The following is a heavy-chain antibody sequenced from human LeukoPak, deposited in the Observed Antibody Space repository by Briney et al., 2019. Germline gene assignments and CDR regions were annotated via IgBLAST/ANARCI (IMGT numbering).Heavy chain of an antibody. D-gene: IGHD3-22*01. CDR3: ARVGQDFITLGTWAFDI. J-gene: IGHJ3*02. CDR2: TYYRSKWFH. CDR1: GDSVSTNITA. Sequence: SQTLSLTCAISGDSVSTNITAWNWIRQSPSRGLEWLGRTYYRSKWFHDYAVSVKSRITINPETSKNQFSLHLNSVTPEDTAVYYCARVGQDFITLGTWAFDIWGQGTMVTVSS. V-gene: IGHV6-1*01.